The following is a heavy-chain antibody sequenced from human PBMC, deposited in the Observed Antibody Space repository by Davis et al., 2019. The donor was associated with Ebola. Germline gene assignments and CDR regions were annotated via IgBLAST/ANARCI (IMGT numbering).Heavy chain of an antibody. CDR2: ISASRKST. J-gene: IGHJ4*02. V-gene: IGHV3-23*01. CDR3: ARRPETGFSPLDS. CDR1: GFTSTDYA. D-gene: IGHD1-1*01. Sequence: PGGSLRLSCAASGFTSTDYAMSWVRQAPGKGLEWLSAISASRKSTYYADSVRGRFTISRDNSKDTLYLQMSSLTSEDTALYYCARRPETGFSPLDSWGQGTLVTVSS.